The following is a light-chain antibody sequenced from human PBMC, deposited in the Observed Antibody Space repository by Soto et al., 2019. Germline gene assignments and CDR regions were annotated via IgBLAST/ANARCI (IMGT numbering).Light chain of an antibody. Sequence: EIVLTQSPATLYLSPGERATLSCRASQSVSSYLAWYQQKPGQAPRLLIYDASNRATGIPARFSGSGSGTVFTLTISSLEPEDFAVYYFQQRSNWPLTFGQGTRLEIK. CDR2: DAS. J-gene: IGKJ5*01. CDR3: QQRSNWPLT. CDR1: QSVSSY. V-gene: IGKV3-11*01.